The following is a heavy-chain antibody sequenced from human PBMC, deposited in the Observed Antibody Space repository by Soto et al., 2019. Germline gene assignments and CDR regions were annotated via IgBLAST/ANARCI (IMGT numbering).Heavy chain of an antibody. J-gene: IGHJ6*02. CDR1: GFTFDDYA. CDR2: ISGSGGST. Sequence: EVQLVESGGGLVQPGRSLRLSCAASGFTFDDYAMHWVRQAPGKGLEWVSGISGSGGSTYYADSVKGRFTISRDNSKNTLYLQMNSLRAEDTAVYYCAKVARRELLQASGMDVWGQGTTVTVSS. V-gene: IGHV3-23*04. D-gene: IGHD1-26*01. CDR3: AKVARRELLQASGMDV.